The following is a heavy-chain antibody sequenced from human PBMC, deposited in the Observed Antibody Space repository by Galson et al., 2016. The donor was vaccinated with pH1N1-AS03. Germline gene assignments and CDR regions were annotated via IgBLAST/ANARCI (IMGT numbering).Heavy chain of an antibody. CDR1: GFTINNNY. Sequence: LRLSCAASGFTINNNYMSWVRQAPGKGLEWVSVIYGGGDTFYADSVKGRFTISRDNSKNTVYLQMNSLSVEDTAVYYCAREPWGSTQGEYWGQGTLVTVSS. CDR3: AREPWGSTQGEY. D-gene: IGHD3-16*01. CDR2: IYGGGDT. V-gene: IGHV3-53*01. J-gene: IGHJ4*02.